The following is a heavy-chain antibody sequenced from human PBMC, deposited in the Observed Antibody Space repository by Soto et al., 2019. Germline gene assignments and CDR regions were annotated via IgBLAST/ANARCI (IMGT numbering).Heavy chain of an antibody. V-gene: IGHV1-69*08. CDR2: IIPVLGIA. CDR3: ARDFSQTWWAFDS. D-gene: IGHD2-8*02. Sequence: QVQLVQSGAEVKKPGSSVKVSCKASGGTFSSYTISWVRQAPGQGLEWMGRIIPVLGIANYAQKFQVRVTITAEKSTSTASMELCSLRSEDTAVYYCARDFSQTWWAFDSWGQGTMVTVS. CDR1: GGTFSSYT. J-gene: IGHJ3*02.